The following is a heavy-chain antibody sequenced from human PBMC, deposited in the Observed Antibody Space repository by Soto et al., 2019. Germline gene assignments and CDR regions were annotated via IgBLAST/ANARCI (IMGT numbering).Heavy chain of an antibody. CDR2: IYPGDSDT. J-gene: IGHJ6*02. CDR3: ARGYCSGGSCQPYYYYYGMDV. D-gene: IGHD2-15*01. Sequence: SGESLKISCKGSGYSFTSYWIGWVRQMPGKGLEWMGIIYPGDSDTRYSPSFQGQVTISADKSISTAYLQWSSLKASDTAMYYCARGYCSGGSCQPYYYYYGMDVWGQGTTVTVSS. V-gene: IGHV5-51*01. CDR1: GYSFTSYW.